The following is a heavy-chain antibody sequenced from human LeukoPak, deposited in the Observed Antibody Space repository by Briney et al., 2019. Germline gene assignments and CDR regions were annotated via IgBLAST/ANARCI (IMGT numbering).Heavy chain of an antibody. Sequence: ASVKVSCKASGYTFTGYYMHWVRQAPGQGLEWMGWINPNSGGTNYAQKFQGRVTMTRDTSISTAYMELSRLRSDDTAVYYCAREGYCTNGVCYGGNWFDPWDQGTLVTVSS. D-gene: IGHD2-8*01. CDR3: AREGYCTNGVCYGGNWFDP. CDR2: INPNSGGT. CDR1: GYTFTGYY. V-gene: IGHV1-2*02. J-gene: IGHJ5*02.